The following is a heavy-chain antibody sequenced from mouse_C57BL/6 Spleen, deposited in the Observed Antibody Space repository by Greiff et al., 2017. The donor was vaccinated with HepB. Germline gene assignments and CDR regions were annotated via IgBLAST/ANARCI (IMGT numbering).Heavy chain of an antibody. D-gene: IGHD2-3*01. J-gene: IGHJ2*01. CDR1: GYTFTSYG. Sequence: VQLQQSGAELARPGASVKLSCKASGYTFTSYGISWVKQRTGQGLEWIGEIYPRSGNTYYNEKFKGKATLTADKSSSTAYMALRSLTSEDAAVYFCARGYDGSLFDYWGQGTTLTVSS. V-gene: IGHV1-81*01. CDR2: IYPRSGNT. CDR3: ARGYDGSLFDY.